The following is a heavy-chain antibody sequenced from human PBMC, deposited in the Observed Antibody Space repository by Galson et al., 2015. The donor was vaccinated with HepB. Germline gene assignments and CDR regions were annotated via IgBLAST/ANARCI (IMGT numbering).Heavy chain of an antibody. CDR3: ARVYFGSGSSSAHWYFDL. Sequence: SLRLSCAASGFTFSSYTMNWVRRAPGKGLESVSYISSTGTTMYYADSAKGRFTISRDNAQNSLYLQMNSLRDEDTAVYYCARVYFGSGSSSAHWYFDLWGRGALVTVSS. CDR2: ISSTGTTM. D-gene: IGHD3-10*01. J-gene: IGHJ2*01. CDR1: GFTFSSYT. V-gene: IGHV3-48*02.